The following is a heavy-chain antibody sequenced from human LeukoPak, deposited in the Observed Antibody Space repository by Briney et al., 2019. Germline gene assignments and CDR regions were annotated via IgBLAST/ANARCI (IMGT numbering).Heavy chain of an antibody. CDR2: IIPIFGTA. V-gene: IGHV1-69*13. CDR1: GGTFSSYA. Sequence: SVKVSCKASGGTFSSYAISWVRQAPGQGLEWMGGIIPIFGTANYAQKFQGRVTITADESTSTAYMELSSLRSEDTAVYYCAKDREIQLGPNWFDPWGQGTLVTVSS. CDR3: AKDREIQLGPNWFDP. J-gene: IGHJ5*02. D-gene: IGHD5-18*01.